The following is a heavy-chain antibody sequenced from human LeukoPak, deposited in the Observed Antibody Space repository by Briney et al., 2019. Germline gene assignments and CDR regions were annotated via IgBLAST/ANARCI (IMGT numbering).Heavy chain of an antibody. CDR2: INSDGSST. D-gene: IGHD3-10*02. V-gene: IGHV3-74*01. J-gene: IGHJ4*02. CDR1: GFTFSSYW. CDR3: ARGTMFPYYFDY. Sequence: GGSLRLSCAASGFTFSSYWMHWVRQAPGKGLVWVSRINSDGSSTSYADSVKGRFTISRDNARNSLYLQINSLRAEDTAVYYCARGTMFPYYFDYWGQGTLVTVSS.